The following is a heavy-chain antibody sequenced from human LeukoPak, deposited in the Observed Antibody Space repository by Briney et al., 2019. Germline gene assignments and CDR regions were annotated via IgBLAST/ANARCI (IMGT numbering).Heavy chain of an antibody. CDR1: GFTFSSYW. Sequence: GSLRLSCAASGFTFSSYWMHWVRQAPGKGLEWVSVISSTGGSTFYADSVKGRFTISRDNSKDTLFLQMNTLRAEDTATYYCAKDRHGVTSGGQGTLVTVSS. J-gene: IGHJ4*02. V-gene: IGHV3-23*01. CDR3: AKDRHGVTS. CDR2: ISSTGGST. D-gene: IGHD3-3*01.